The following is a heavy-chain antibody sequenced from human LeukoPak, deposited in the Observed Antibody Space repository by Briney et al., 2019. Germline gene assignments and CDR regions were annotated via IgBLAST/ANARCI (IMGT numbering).Heavy chain of an antibody. D-gene: IGHD4-17*01. CDR3: ATNDYGDEYYFDY. V-gene: IGHV4-34*01. J-gene: IGHJ4*02. CDR2: INHSGST. Sequence: SETLSLTCAVYGGSFSGYYWSWIRQPPGKGLEWIGEINHSGSTNYNPSLKRRVTISVDTSKNQFSLKLSSVTAADTAVYYCATNDYGDEYYFDYWGQGTLVTVSS. CDR1: GGSFSGYY.